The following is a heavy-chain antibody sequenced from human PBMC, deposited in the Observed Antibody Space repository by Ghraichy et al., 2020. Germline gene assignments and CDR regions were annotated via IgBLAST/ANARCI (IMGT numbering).Heavy chain of an antibody. D-gene: IGHD6-6*01. CDR2: IGGSGDRT. Sequence: GGSLRLSCAASGFIFNNFAMSWVRQAPGKGLEWVSVIGGSGDRTYYADSVKGRFAISRDNSKNTLYLQMNSLRADDTAVYYCAKELASLNYFDYWGQGTLVTVSS. V-gene: IGHV3-23*01. CDR1: GFIFNNFA. CDR3: AKELASLNYFDY. J-gene: IGHJ4*02.